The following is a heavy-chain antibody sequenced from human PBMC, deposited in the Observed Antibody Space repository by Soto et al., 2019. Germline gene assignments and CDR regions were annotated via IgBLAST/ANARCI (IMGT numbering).Heavy chain of an antibody. J-gene: IGHJ4*02. CDR3: ARSGGSGVYVHPDY. V-gene: IGHV5-51*01. CDR1: GYSFSSFW. CDR2: IYPGDSDT. Sequence: VESLTISCKVSGYSFSSFWIGWVLQMPGKGLEWMGIIYPGDSDTRYSPSFQCQVTISFDKSISTTYLQWSSLKASDTAMYFCARSGGSGVYVHPDYWGQGSMVTVSS. D-gene: IGHD3-10*01.